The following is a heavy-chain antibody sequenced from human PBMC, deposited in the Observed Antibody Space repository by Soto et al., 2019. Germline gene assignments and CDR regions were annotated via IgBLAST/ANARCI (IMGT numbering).Heavy chain of an antibody. D-gene: IGHD2-15*01. V-gene: IGHV3-30-3*01. CDR1: GFTFSSYA. J-gene: IGHJ4*02. CDR3: ARSYCSGGSCLYYFDY. Sequence: GGSLRLSCAASGFTFSSYAMHWVRQAPGKGLEWVAVISYDGSNKYYADSVKGRFTISRDNSKNTLYLQMNSLRAEDTAVYYCARSYCSGGSCLYYFDYWGQGTLVTVSS. CDR2: ISYDGSNK.